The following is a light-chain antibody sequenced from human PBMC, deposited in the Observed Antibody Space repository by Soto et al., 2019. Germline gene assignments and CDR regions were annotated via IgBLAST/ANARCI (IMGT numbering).Light chain of an antibody. J-gene: IGKJ2*01. Sequence: EIVLTQSPATLSLSPGERATLSCRASQSVSSYLAWYQQKPGQAPRLLIYDASNRATGIPARFSGSGSGTDFTLPISSLEPEDVAVYYCQQRSNWPRYTFGQGTKLEIK. CDR1: QSVSSY. CDR3: QQRSNWPRYT. CDR2: DAS. V-gene: IGKV3-11*01.